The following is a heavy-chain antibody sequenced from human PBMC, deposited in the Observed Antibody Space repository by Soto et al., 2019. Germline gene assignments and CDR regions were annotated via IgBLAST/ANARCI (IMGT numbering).Heavy chain of an antibody. CDR2: IYRSGFI. V-gene: IGHV4-39*01. D-gene: IGHD1-26*01. Sequence: LSLTCSVSGGSISSSSYYWGWVRQPPGKGLEWIGSIYRSGFIYDNLSLKSRLSLSIDTSTNQFSLKLSSVTAADTALYFCAKGFGNYWAFDYWGQGTLVTVSS. J-gene: IGHJ4*02. CDR3: AKGFGNYWAFDY. CDR1: GGSISSSSYY.